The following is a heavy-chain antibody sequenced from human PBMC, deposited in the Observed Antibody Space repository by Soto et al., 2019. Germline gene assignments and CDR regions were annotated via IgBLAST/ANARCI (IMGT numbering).Heavy chain of an antibody. CDR1: GYTFTDYY. CDR3: ARARAEVAPSPGSPGHRLFSWPSQADSGLASEGAGQMDV. J-gene: IGHJ6*02. CDR2: INPNSGAT. D-gene: IGHD1-26*01. V-gene: IGHV1-2*04. Sequence: QVQLVQSGAEVTKPGASVKVSCKASGYTFTDYYINWVRQAPGQGLEWMGWINPNSGATNSAQKFQGWVTTTRDTSISTAYSERSRLISHDTAVYYCARARAEVAPSPGSPGHRLFSWPSQADSGLASEGAGQMDVWGQGTTVTVSS.